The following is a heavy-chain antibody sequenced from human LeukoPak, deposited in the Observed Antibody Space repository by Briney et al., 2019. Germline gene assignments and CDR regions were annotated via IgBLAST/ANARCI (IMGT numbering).Heavy chain of an antibody. J-gene: IGHJ4*02. CDR1: GFTFSSYE. V-gene: IGHV3-48*03. D-gene: IGHD2-2*01. CDR2: ISSSGTTI. CDR3: ASEGYCSTTSCYDFDY. Sequence: PGGSLRLSCAASGFTFSSYEMNWVRQAPGKGLEWVSFISSSGTTIYYADSVKGRFTISRDNAKNSLYLQMNSLRAEDTAVYYCASEGYCSTTSCYDFDYWGQGTLVTDSS.